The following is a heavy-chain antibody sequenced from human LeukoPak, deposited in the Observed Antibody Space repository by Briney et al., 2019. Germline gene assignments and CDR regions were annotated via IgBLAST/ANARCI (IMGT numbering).Heavy chain of an antibody. CDR1: GGTFSSYT. V-gene: IGHV1-69*02. CDR3: AKGRGWPALGSGMDV. J-gene: IGHJ6*04. D-gene: IGHD6-19*01. CDR2: IIPILGIA. Sequence: AAVKVSCRASGGTFSSYTISWVRQAPGQGLEWMGRIIPILGIANYAQKFQGRVTITADKSTSTAYMELSSLRSEDAAVYYCAKGRGWPALGSGMDVWGKGTTVTVSS.